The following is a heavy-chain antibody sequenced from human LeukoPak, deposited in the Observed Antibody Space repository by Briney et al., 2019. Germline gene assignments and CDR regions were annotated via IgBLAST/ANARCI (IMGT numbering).Heavy chain of an antibody. D-gene: IGHD6-13*01. CDR3: ANAIAAAEDY. CDR2: ISYDGSNK. Sequence: PGGSLRLSCAASGFTFSSYSMHWVRQAPGKGLEWVAIISYDGSNKYYADSVKGRFTISRDNSKNTLYLQMNSLRAEDTAVYYCANAIAAAEDYWGRGTLVTVSS. V-gene: IGHV3-30-3*01. J-gene: IGHJ4*02. CDR1: GFTFSSYS.